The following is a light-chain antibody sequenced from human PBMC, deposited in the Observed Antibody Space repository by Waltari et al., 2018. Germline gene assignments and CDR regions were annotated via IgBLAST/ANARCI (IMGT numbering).Light chain of an antibody. CDR2: AAS. Sequence: IQMTQSPSALSASVGDTVTISCRASQSVGTYLAWYQQKPGKAPKLLISAASSLQSGVPWMLSGGGSGKDVTLTISSLQHEELATYYCQQTFSGWTFGQGTQVEI. V-gene: IGKV1-39*01. CDR1: QSVGTY. J-gene: IGKJ1*01. CDR3: QQTFSGWT.